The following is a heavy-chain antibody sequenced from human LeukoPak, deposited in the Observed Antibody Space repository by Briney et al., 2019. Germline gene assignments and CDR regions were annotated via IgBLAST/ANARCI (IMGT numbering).Heavy chain of an antibody. CDR1: GGSISPYY. CDR3: AQYIRDSGTYNFDH. CDR2: VYYTGST. V-gene: IGHV4-59*01. J-gene: IGHJ4*02. D-gene: IGHD1-1*01. Sequence: SENLSLTCTVSGGSISPYYWSWIRQPPGKGLEWIGYVYYTGSTNYNPSLKSRVTISVDTSRNQFSLRLSSVTAADTAIYYCAQYIRDSGTYNFDHWGQGNLVTVSS.